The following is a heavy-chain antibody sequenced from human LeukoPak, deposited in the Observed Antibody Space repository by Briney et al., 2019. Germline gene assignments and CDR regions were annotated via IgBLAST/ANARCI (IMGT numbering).Heavy chain of an antibody. J-gene: IGHJ3*02. CDR2: INPNSGGT. CDR3: ARRYNWNHDAFDI. CDR1: GYIFTDYY. D-gene: IGHD1-20*01. Sequence: GASVKVSCKASGYIFTDYYMHWVRQAPGQGLEWMGWINPNSGGTNYAQKFQGWVTMTRDTSISTAYMELSRLRSDDTAVYYCARRYNWNHDAFDIWGQGTMVTVSS. V-gene: IGHV1-2*04.